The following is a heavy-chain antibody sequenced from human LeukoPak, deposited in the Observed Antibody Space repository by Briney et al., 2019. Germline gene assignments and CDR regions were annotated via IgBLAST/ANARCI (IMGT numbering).Heavy chain of an antibody. Sequence: GASVKVSCKASGYTFTSYDINWVRQATGQGLEWMGWINPNSGGTNYAQKFQGRVTMTRDTSISTAYMELSRLRSDDTAVYYCARDKDTVMGYYYMDVWGKGTTVTISS. J-gene: IGHJ6*03. CDR3: ARDKDTVMGYYYMDV. V-gene: IGHV1-2*02. CDR2: INPNSGGT. CDR1: GYTFTSYD. D-gene: IGHD5-18*01.